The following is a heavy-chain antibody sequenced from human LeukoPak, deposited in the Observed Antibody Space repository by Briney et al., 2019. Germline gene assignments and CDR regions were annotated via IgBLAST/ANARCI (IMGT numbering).Heavy chain of an antibody. CDR2: IYPRDGST. CDR1: GYTFTSNY. CDR3: ARDQEGFDY. Sequence: ASVKVSCKASGYTFTSNYIHWVRQAPRQGLEWMGMIYPRDGSTSYAQKFQGRVTVTRDTSTSTVHMELSGLRSEDTAVYYCARDQEGFDYWGQGALVTVSS. J-gene: IGHJ4*02. V-gene: IGHV1-46*01.